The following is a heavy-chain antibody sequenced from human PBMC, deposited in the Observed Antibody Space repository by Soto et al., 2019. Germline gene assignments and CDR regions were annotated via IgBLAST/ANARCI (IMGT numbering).Heavy chain of an antibody. Sequence: GGSLRLSCEASGFTFSNYALHWVRQAPGKGLEWVAVISDDGSNKYYADSVKGRFTISRDNSKNTLYLQMNSLRAEDTAVYYCARDRFASSWSYFDYRGQGTPVTVSS. D-gene: IGHD6-13*01. J-gene: IGHJ4*02. V-gene: IGHV3-30-3*01. CDR1: GFTFSNYA. CDR2: ISDDGSNK. CDR3: ARDRFASSWSYFDY.